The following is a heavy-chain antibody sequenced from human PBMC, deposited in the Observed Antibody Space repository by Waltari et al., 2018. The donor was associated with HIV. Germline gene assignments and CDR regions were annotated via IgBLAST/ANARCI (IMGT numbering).Heavy chain of an antibody. J-gene: IGHJ6*02. V-gene: IGHV3-11*01. CDR3: ARIRGELGGNSAYYYGMDV. D-gene: IGHD2-21*02. CDR1: GFTSRDYY. CDR2: IGSSGRII. Sequence: VQLVESGGGLVTPGGSLRLSCAASGFTSRDYYMSWISQAPGKGLEWISYIGSSGRIIYYADSVKGQFTFSRDNAKKSLYLQMNSLRAEDTAVYHCARIRGELGGNSAYYYGMDVWGQGTTVIVSS.